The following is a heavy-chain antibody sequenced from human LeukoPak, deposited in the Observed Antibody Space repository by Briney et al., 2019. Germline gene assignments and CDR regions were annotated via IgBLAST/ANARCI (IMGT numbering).Heavy chain of an antibody. CDR3: ARGVGYCSGTSCYAEASLFDY. J-gene: IGHJ4*02. CDR1: GYTFTNYA. D-gene: IGHD2-2*01. V-gene: IGHV1-3*01. Sequence: ASVKVSCKASGYTFTNYAMHWVRQAPGQRLEWMGWISAGNGNTKYSQKFQGRVTITRDTSASTAYMELSSLRSEDTAVYYCARGVGYCSGTSCYAEASLFDYWGQGILVTVSS. CDR2: ISAGNGNT.